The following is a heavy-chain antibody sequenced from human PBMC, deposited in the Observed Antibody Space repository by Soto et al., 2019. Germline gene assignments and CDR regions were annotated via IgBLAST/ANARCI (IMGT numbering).Heavy chain of an antibody. CDR2: INQDGGVT. CDR3: ARYYRGNGRYFFDC. D-gene: IGHD1-26*01. V-gene: IGHV3-7*03. CDR1: GLTFISSI. J-gene: IGHJ4*02. Sequence: SGGSLRLSCVASGLTFISSIMRWFRQAPGKGLKWVANINQDGGVTNYVYSVEGRFTISRDNTKDSLYLQMNSLRCEDTAIYYFARYYRGNGRYFFDCWGQGAPVTVSS.